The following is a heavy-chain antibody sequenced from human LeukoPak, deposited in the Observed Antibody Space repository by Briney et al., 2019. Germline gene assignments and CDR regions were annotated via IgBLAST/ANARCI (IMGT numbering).Heavy chain of an antibody. D-gene: IGHD2-8*01. J-gene: IGHJ5*02. Sequence: SETLSLTCIVSGGSISSYYWSWIRQPPGKGLEWIGEINHSGSTNYNPSLKSRVTISVDTSKNQFSLKLSSVTAADTAVYYCARGSRDIVLMVYAILPNWFDPWGQGTLVTVSS. CDR2: INHSGST. V-gene: IGHV4-34*01. CDR1: GGSISSYY. CDR3: ARGSRDIVLMVYAILPNWFDP.